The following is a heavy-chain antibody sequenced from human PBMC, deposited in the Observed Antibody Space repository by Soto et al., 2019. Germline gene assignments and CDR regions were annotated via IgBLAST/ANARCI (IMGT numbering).Heavy chain of an antibody. D-gene: IGHD3-22*01. J-gene: IGHJ1*01. CDR2: ISGSGGST. CDR3: AKTETNYYDSSGYYYEAEYFQH. CDR1: GFTFSSYA. V-gene: IGHV3-23*01. Sequence: GGSLRLSCAASGFTFSSYAMSWVRQAPGKGLEWVSAISGSGGSTYYADSVKGRFTISRDNSKNTLYLQMNSLRAEDTAVYYCAKTETNYYDSSGYYYEAEYFQHWGQGTPVTVSS.